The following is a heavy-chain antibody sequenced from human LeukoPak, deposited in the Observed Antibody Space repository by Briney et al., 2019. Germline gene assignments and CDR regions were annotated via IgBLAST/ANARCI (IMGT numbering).Heavy chain of an antibody. CDR1: GFTFSSYA. CDR2: ISYDGSNK. Sequence: GGSLRLSCAASGFTFSSYAMHWVRQAPGKGLEWVAVISYDGSNKYYADSVKGRFTISRDNSKNTLYLQMNSLRAEDTAVYYCARDYTDLLDAFDIWGQGTMVTVS. J-gene: IGHJ3*02. D-gene: IGHD3-16*01. CDR3: ARDYTDLLDAFDI. V-gene: IGHV3-30-3*01.